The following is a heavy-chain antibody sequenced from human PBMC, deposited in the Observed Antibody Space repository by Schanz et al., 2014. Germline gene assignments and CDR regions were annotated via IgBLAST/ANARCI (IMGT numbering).Heavy chain of an antibody. J-gene: IGHJ4*02. CDR2: TSHDGSFT. Sequence: QVQLLESGGGVVQPGGSLRLSCAASGFTFRDFGLHWVRQAPGKGLEWVSRTSHDGSFTTFADSVKGRFTISRDNSKNTLYLQMDSLRIEDTAMYYCAKDPNSSGWFRHYFHYWGQGTLVTVSS. D-gene: IGHD6-19*01. CDR1: GFTFRDFG. V-gene: IGHV3-NL1*01. CDR3: AKDPNSSGWFRHYFHY.